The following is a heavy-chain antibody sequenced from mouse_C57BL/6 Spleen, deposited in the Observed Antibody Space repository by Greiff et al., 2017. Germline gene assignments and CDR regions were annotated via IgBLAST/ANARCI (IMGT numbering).Heavy chain of an antibody. CDR1: GFTFSSYA. V-gene: IGHV5-4*01. J-gene: IGHJ4*01. CDR3: ALNYDYAMDY. CDR2: ISDGGSYT. Sequence: EVQLVESGGGLVKPGGSLKLSCAASGFTFSSYAMSWVRQTPEKRLEWVATISDGGSYTYYPDNVKGRFTIARDNAKNNLYLQMSHLKSEDTALYYCALNYDYAMDYWGQGTSVTVSS. D-gene: IGHD2-1*01.